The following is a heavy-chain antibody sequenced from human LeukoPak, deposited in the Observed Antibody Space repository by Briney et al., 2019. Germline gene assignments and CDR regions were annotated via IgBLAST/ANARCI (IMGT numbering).Heavy chain of an antibody. D-gene: IGHD3-9*01. J-gene: IGHJ4*02. V-gene: IGHV4-61*02. CDR1: GVSISSGSYY. CDR3: ARAGYDILTGYSYYFDY. Sequence: PSETLSLTCTVSGVSISSGSYYWSWIRQPAGKGLEWIGRIYTSGSTNYNPSLKSRVTISVDTSKNQFSLKLSSVTAADTAVYYCARAGYDILTGYSYYFDYWGQGTLVTVSS. CDR2: IYTSGST.